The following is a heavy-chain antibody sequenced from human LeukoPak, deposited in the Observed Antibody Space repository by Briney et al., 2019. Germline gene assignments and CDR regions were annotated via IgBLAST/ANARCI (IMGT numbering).Heavy chain of an antibody. Sequence: GGSLRLSCAASGFIFTNAWMSWVRQAPGKGLEWVGRIKSKNDGGTTDYAAPVKGRFTISRDDSKNTLYLQMNSLKTEDTAVYYCTTAPGSIAAPGTPFDYWGQGTLVTVSS. D-gene: IGHD6-13*01. CDR1: GFIFTNAW. CDR2: IKSKNDGGTT. V-gene: IGHV3-15*01. CDR3: TTAPGSIAAPGTPFDY. J-gene: IGHJ4*02.